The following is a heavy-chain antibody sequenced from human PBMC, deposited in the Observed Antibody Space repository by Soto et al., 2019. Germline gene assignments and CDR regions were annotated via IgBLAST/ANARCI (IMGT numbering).Heavy chain of an antibody. CDR1: GGSISSGDYY. CDR2: IYYSGST. J-gene: IGHJ5*02. V-gene: IGHV4-30-4*01. CDR3: ARDHIAAAGGWFDP. Sequence: PSETLSLTCTVSGGSISSGDYYWSWIRQPPGKGLEWIGYIYYSGSTYYNPSLKSRVTISVDTSKNQFSLKLSSVTAADTVVYYCARDHIAAAGGWFDPWGQGTLVTVSS. D-gene: IGHD6-13*01.